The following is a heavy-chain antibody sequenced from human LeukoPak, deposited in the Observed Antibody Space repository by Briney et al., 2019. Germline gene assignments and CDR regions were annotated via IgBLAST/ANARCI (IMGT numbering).Heavy chain of an antibody. CDR2: ISPGGGDI. Sequence: GGPLRLSCTASGFTFNDYHMNWIRQAPGKGLEGISYISPGGGDIYFADSVRGRFTLSRDNAKNSLYLQMSSLTAEDTAVYYCASGRDIEVAGPGGYFDHWGQGTLVTVSS. CDR3: ASGRDIEVAGPGGYFDH. D-gene: IGHD6-19*01. V-gene: IGHV3-11*01. CDR1: GFTFNDYH. J-gene: IGHJ4*02.